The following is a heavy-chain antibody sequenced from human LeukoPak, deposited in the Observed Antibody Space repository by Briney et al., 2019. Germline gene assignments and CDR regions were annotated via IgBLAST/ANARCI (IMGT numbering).Heavy chain of an antibody. Sequence: PGESLKISCKGSEYSFTSYWIGWVRQMPGKGLEWMGIIYPGDSDTSYSPSFQGQVTISAVKSISTAYLQWSSLKASDTAIYYCARQGYYYFDYWGQGTLVTVSS. CDR2: IYPGDSDT. CDR3: ARQGYYYFDY. V-gene: IGHV5-51*01. CDR1: EYSFTSYW. D-gene: IGHD1-1*01. J-gene: IGHJ4*02.